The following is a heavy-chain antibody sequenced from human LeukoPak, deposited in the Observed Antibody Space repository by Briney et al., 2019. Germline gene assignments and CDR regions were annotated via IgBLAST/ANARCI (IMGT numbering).Heavy chain of an antibody. CDR3: ARYHRGGSVPFDY. CDR2: INPDMGGT. J-gene: IGHJ4*02. D-gene: IGHD3-22*01. CDR1: GYTFSGFY. Sequence: ASVKVSCEASGYTFSGFYTHWVRQAPGQGLEWMGRINPDMGGTDYARRFRGGVTLTRDTSIRTAYMCLSSLTSDDAAVYYWARYHRGGSVPFDYWGQGTLVTVSS. V-gene: IGHV1-2*06.